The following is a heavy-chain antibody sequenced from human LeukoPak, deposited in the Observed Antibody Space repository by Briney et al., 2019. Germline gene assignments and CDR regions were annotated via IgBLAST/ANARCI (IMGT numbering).Heavy chain of an antibody. D-gene: IGHD1-1*01. Sequence: SETLSLTCTVSGGSISSYYWSWIRQPPGQGLEWIGYISYSGSTNFNPSLKSRVTISVDTSKNQFSLKLSSVTAADTAVYYCAREGTAGTNLNWFDPWGQGTLVTVSS. CDR1: GGSISSYY. V-gene: IGHV4-59*01. CDR2: ISYSGST. CDR3: AREGTAGTNLNWFDP. J-gene: IGHJ5*02.